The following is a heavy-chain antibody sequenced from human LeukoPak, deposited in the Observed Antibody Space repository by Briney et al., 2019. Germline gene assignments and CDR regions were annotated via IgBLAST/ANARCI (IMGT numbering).Heavy chain of an antibody. CDR2: IYYSGST. CDR1: GGSISSYY. V-gene: IGHV4-59*12. Sequence: SETLSLTCTVSGGSISSYYWNWIRQPPGKGLEWIGYIYYSGSTNYNPSLKSRVTISVDTSKNQFSLKLSSVTAADTAVYYCARGELWSTFDYWGQGTLVTVSS. J-gene: IGHJ4*02. CDR3: ARGELWSTFDY. D-gene: IGHD5-18*01.